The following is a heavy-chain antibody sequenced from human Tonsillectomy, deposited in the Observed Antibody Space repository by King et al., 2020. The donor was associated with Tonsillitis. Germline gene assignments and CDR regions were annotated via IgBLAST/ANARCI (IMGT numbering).Heavy chain of an antibody. Sequence: HLQESGPGLVKPSQTLSLTCTVSGGSISSGGYYWSWIRQHPGKGLEWIGYIYYSGSTYYNPSLKSRVTISVDTSNNQFSLKLSSVTAADTAMYYCASLYFYDSSGYSQWGQGTLVTVSS. CDR3: ASLYFYDSSGYSQ. V-gene: IGHV4-31*03. CDR1: GGSISSGGYY. J-gene: IGHJ4*02. D-gene: IGHD3-22*01. CDR2: IYYSGST.